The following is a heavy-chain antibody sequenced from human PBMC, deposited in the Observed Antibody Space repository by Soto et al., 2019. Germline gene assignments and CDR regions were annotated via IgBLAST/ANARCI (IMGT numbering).Heavy chain of an antibody. J-gene: IGHJ4*02. V-gene: IGHV1-8*01. D-gene: IGHD2-15*01. CDR2: MNPDSGHA. Sequence: ASVKVSCKASGYTFTNSDINWVRQAPGQGLEWMGWMNPDSGHAAYAQKFQGRVTLATSTSTSTVYMEMRSLGSEDTAVYYCARRPHCSGGICYYGLDNWGQGTLVTVSS. CDR1: GYTFTNSD. CDR3: ARRPHCSGGICYYGLDN.